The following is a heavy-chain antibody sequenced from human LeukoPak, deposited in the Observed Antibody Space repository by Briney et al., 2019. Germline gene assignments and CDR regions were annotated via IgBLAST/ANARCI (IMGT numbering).Heavy chain of an antibody. D-gene: IGHD2-2*01. Sequence: ASETLSLTCTVSGYSISSGYYWGWIRQPPGKGLEWIGSIYHSGSTYYNPSLKSRVTISVDTSKNQFSLKLGSVTAADTAVYYCASGTVVPAAPWGYFDYWGQGTLVTVSS. J-gene: IGHJ4*02. CDR3: ASGTVVPAAPWGYFDY. V-gene: IGHV4-38-2*02. CDR1: GYSISSGYY. CDR2: IYHSGST.